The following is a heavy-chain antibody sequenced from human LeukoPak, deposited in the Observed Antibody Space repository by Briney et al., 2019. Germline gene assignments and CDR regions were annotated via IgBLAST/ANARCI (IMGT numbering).Heavy chain of an antibody. CDR2: IYTSGST. J-gene: IGHJ3*02. Sequence: SQTLSLTCTVSGGSISSGSYYWSWIRQPAGKGLEWIGRIYTSGSTNYNPSLKSRVTISADTSKNQFSLKLSSVTAADTAVYYCASGGPDSSSYYYYAFDIWGQGTMVTVSS. D-gene: IGHD3-22*01. CDR1: GGSISSGSYY. CDR3: ASGGPDSSSYYYYAFDI. V-gene: IGHV4-61*02.